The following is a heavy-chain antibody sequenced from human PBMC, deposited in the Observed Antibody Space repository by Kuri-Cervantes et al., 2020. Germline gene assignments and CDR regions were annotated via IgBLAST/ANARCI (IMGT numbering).Heavy chain of an antibody. CDR2: ISAYNGNT. D-gene: IGHD6-19*01. Sequence: ASVKVSCKASGYTFTSYGISWVRQAPGQGLEWMGWISAYNGNTNYVQKLQGRVTMTTDTSTSTAYMELRSLRSDDTAVYYCARGSSGWYLGAWFDPWGQGTLVTVSS. CDR3: ARGSSGWYLGAWFDP. V-gene: IGHV1-18*01. CDR1: GYTFTSYG. J-gene: IGHJ5*02.